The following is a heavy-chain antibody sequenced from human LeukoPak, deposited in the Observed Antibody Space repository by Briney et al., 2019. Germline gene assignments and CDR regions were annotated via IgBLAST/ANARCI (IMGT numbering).Heavy chain of an antibody. V-gene: IGHV4-39*07. CDR1: GDSISSRSYY. J-gene: IGHJ6*03. CDR2: IYYSGST. CDR3: ARDGTMIGYMDV. Sequence: SETLSLTCTVSGDSISSRSYYWGWIRQPPGKGLEWIGSIYYSGSTYYNPSLKSRVTISVDTSKNQFSLKLSSVTAADTAVYYCARDGTMIGYMDVWGKGTTVTVSS. D-gene: IGHD3-22*01.